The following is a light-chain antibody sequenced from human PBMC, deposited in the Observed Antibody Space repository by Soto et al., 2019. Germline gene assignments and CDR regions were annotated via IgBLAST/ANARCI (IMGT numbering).Light chain of an antibody. J-gene: IGLJ1*01. Sequence: QSVLTQPPSASGSPGQSVAISCTGTSSDVGATDYVSWYQHHPGKAPKLVIYEVDKRPSAGPDRFSGSKSGNTASLTVSGLQAEDEADYYCISHGGDSNVFGTGTKLTVL. CDR3: ISHGGDSNV. CDR2: EVD. CDR1: SSDVGATDY. V-gene: IGLV2-8*01.